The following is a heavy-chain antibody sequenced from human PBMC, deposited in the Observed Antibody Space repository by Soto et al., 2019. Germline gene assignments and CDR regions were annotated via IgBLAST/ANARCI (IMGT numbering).Heavy chain of an antibody. J-gene: IGHJ5*02. CDR2: IYHSGST. CDR1: GYSISSGYY. Sequence: SETLSLTCAVSGYSISSGYYWGWIRQPPGKGLEWIGSIYHSGSTYYNPSLKSRVTITADESTTTAYMELSSLRSEDTAVYYCARGPAQFDPWGQGTLVTVSS. V-gene: IGHV4-38-2*01. D-gene: IGHD2-2*01. CDR3: ARGPAQFDP.